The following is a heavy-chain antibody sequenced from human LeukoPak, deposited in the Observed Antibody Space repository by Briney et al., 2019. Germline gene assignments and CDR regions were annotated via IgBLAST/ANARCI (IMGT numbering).Heavy chain of an antibody. CDR1: GGTFSSYA. J-gene: IGHJ4*02. D-gene: IGHD6-19*01. Sequence: ASVKVSCKASGGTFSSYAISWVRQAPGQGLEWMGRIIPILGIANYAQKFQGRVTITADKSTSTAYMELSSLRSEDTAVYYCARETSGMAVFDYWGQGTLVTVSS. CDR2: IIPILGIA. V-gene: IGHV1-69*04. CDR3: ARETSGMAVFDY.